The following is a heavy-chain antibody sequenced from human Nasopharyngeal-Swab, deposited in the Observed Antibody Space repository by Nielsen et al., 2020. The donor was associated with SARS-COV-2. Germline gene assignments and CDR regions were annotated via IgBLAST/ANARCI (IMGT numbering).Heavy chain of an antibody. CDR2: IKQDGSEK. CDR3: AREDGSGSPFDS. V-gene: IGHV3-7*01. J-gene: IGHJ4*02. D-gene: IGHD2-15*01. Sequence: VRQMPGKGLEWVANIKQDGSEKYYVDSVEGRFTISRGNAKNSLYLQMNSLRAEDTAVYYCAREDGSGSPFDSWGQGTLVTVSS.